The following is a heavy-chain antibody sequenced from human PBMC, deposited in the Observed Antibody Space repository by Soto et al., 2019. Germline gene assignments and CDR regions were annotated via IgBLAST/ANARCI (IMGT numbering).Heavy chain of an antibody. CDR3: AHAYGGRSLY. CDR2: IYWDDTK. Sequence: QITLKESGPTLVKPTQTLTLTCTFSGFSLPTDRVGVGWIRQPPGEALEWLAVIYWDDTKTYRPSLENRLTITKDSSKNQVALTITNMDSVDTATYYCAHAYGGRSLYWGQGTLVTVSS. D-gene: IGHD4-17*01. J-gene: IGHJ4*02. CDR1: GFSLPTDRVG. V-gene: IGHV2-5*02.